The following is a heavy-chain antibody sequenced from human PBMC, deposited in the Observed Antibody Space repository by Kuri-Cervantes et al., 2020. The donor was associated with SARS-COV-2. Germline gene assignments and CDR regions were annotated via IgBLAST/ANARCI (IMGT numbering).Heavy chain of an antibody. J-gene: IGHJ6*03. V-gene: IGHV4-38-2*01. CDR1: GYSISSGYY. CDR2: IYHSGST. Sequence: SETLSLTCAVSGYSISSGYYWGWIRQPPGKGLEWIGSIYHSGSTNYNPSLKSRVTISVDTSKNQFSLKLSSVTAADTAVYYCASRDGTTLNYYYYYMDVWGKGTTVTVSS. D-gene: IGHD1-7*01. CDR3: ASRDGTTLNYYYYYMDV.